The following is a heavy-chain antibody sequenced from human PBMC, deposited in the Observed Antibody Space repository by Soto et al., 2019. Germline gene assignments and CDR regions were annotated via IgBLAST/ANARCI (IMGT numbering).Heavy chain of an antibody. CDR1: GFTFSSYA. CDR2: IRGSGDST. CDR3: AKDLSFDFWSGYYTTLHYYYGMDV. D-gene: IGHD3-3*01. Sequence: GGSLRLSCAASGFTFSSYAMSWVRQAPGKGLEWVSAIRGSGDSTYYADSVKGRFTISRDNSKNTLSLQMNSLRAEDTAVYYCAKDLSFDFWSGYYTTLHYYYGMDVWGQGTTVTV. V-gene: IGHV3-23*01. J-gene: IGHJ6*02.